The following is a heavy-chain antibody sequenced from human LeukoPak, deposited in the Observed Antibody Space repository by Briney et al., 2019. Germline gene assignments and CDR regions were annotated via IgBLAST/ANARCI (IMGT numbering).Heavy chain of an antibody. CDR2: VSSDGSNQ. CDR1: GFTFSSYA. Sequence: QPGGSLRLSCAASGFTFSSYAMSWVRQAPGKGLEWVTVVSSDGSNQYYADSVKGRFTSSRDISKNTLYLQMNSLRAEDTAVYYCAKGSGGTWALVNWGQGTLVTVSS. J-gene: IGHJ4*02. CDR3: AKGSGGTWALVN. V-gene: IGHV3-30*18. D-gene: IGHD2-15*01.